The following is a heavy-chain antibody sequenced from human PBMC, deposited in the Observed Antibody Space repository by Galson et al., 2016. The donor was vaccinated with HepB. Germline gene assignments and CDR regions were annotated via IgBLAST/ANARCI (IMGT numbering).Heavy chain of an antibody. CDR3: ARDYQFLTLWGYYFDY. D-gene: IGHD2/OR15-2a*01. CDR2: ISYDGNNK. CDR1: GFTFTSSG. J-gene: IGHJ4*02. Sequence: SLRLSCAASGFTFTSSGMHWVRQAPGKGLEWVAVISYDGNNKYYADSVKGRFTISRDNSKNTLYLQMNSLRTEDTAAYYCARDYQFLTLWGYYFDYWGQGTLVTVSS. V-gene: IGHV3-30*03.